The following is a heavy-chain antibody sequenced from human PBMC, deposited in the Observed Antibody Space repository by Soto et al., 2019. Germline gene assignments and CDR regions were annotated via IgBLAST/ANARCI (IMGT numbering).Heavy chain of an antibody. V-gene: IGHV4-31*03. CDR1: GGSISSGGYY. J-gene: IGHJ4*02. D-gene: IGHD4-4*01. Sequence: SETLSLTCTVSGGSISSGGYYWSWIRQHPGKGLEWIGYIYYSGSTYYNPSLKSRVTISVDTSKNQFSLKLSSVTAADTAVYYCARFRKPPPKNDYSNEVDYWGQGTLVTVSS. CDR2: IYYSGST. CDR3: ARFRKPPPKNDYSNEVDY.